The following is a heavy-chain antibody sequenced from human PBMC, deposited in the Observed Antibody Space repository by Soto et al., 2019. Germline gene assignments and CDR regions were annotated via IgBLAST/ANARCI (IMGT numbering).Heavy chain of an antibody. V-gene: IGHV1-69*13. D-gene: IGHD3-9*01. Sequence: SVKVSCKASGGTFSSYAISWVRQAPGQGLEWMGGIIPIFGTANYAQKFQGRVTITADESTSTAYMELSSLRSEDTAVYYCARALRYFDWSLYYYYGMDVWGQGTTVTVSS. J-gene: IGHJ6*02. CDR2: IIPIFGTA. CDR3: ARALRYFDWSLYYYYGMDV. CDR1: GGTFSSYA.